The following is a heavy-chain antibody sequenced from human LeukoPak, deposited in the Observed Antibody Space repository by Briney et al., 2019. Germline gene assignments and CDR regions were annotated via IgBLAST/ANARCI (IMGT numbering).Heavy chain of an antibody. CDR2: ISLSGLT. D-gene: IGHD2-8*01. Sequence: SETLSLTCGVSGGSITTTNFWSWRRQAPGQGLEWIGEISLSGLTNYNSSLSSRVTISLDRAKNHLSLNLRSVTAADTAIYYCTRENGAFSPFGFWGQGTVVTVSS. CDR3: TRENGAFSPFGF. V-gene: IGHV4-4*02. J-gene: IGHJ4*02. CDR1: GGSITTTNF.